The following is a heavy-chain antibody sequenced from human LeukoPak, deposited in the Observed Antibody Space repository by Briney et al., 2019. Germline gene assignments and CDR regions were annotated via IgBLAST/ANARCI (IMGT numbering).Heavy chain of an antibody. V-gene: IGHV4-30-4*08. CDR3: VREGGVGATDY. Sequence: SETLSLTCTVSGGSINSGDYYWSWIRPPPGKGPEWIGYIYYSGSTYYHPSLKSRVTISVDTSKNQFSLKLSSVTAADTAVYYCVREGGVGATDYWGQGTLVTVSS. CDR1: GGSINSGDYY. CDR2: IYYSGST. J-gene: IGHJ4*02. D-gene: IGHD1-26*01.